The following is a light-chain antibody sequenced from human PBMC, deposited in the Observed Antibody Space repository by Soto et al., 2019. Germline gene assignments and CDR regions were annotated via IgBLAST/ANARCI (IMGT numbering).Light chain of an antibody. CDR3: NSYTSSSTRV. CDR1: SSDVGGYNY. CDR2: DVS. Sequence: QSALTQPASVSGSPGQSITISCTGTSSDVGGYNYVSWYQQHPGKAPKLMIYDVSNRPSGVSNRFSGSKSGNTASLTISWLQAEDEADYYCNSYTSSSTRVFGGGTKLTVL. V-gene: IGLV2-14*01. J-gene: IGLJ2*01.